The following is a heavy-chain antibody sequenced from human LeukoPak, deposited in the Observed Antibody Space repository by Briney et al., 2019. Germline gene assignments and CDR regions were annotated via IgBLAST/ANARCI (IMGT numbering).Heavy chain of an antibody. CDR1: GFSFSSYG. Sequence: GGSLRLSCAASGFSFSSYGMHWVRQAPGKGLEWVALISYDGSKKYYADSVKGRFTISRDNSKNTLYLQMNSLRAEDTAVYYCARGQYSACYWGQGTLVTVSS. V-gene: IGHV3-30*03. J-gene: IGHJ4*02. CDR3: ARGQYSACY. D-gene: IGHD4-11*01. CDR2: ISYDGSKK.